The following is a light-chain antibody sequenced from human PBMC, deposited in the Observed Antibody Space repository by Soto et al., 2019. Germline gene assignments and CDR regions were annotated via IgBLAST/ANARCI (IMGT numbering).Light chain of an antibody. CDR3: QQYNSYWT. CDR1: QGISSW. J-gene: IGKJ5*01. CDR2: DAS. V-gene: IGKV1-5*01. Sequence: IQMTQSPSSLSASLGDRVTITCRASQGISSWLAWYQQTPGKAPKLLIYDASSLESGVPSRFSGSGAGTEFTLTISSLQPDYSASYYCQQYNSYWTFGQGTRLEIK.